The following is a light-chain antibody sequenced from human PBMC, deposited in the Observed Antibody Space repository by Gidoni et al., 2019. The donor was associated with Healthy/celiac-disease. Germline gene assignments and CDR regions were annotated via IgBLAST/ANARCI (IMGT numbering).Light chain of an antibody. CDR3: QQYNNWPPLT. Sequence: DIVMTQSPATLSVSPGERATLSCRASQSVSSNLAWYQQKPGQAPRLLIYGASTRATGIPARFSCSGSGTEFNLTISSLQSEDFAVYYCQQYNNWPPLTFGGGTKVEIK. V-gene: IGKV3-15*01. CDR2: GAS. J-gene: IGKJ4*02. CDR1: QSVSSN.